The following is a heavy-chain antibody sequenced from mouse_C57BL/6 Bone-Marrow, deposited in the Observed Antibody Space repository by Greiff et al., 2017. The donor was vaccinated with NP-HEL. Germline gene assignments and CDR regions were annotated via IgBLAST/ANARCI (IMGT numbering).Heavy chain of an antibody. Sequence: VQLQQSGAELVRPGASVKLSCTASGFNIKDDYMHWVKQRPEQGLEWIGWIDPENGDTEYASKFQGKATITADTSSNTAYLQRSSLTSEDTAVYYCTTGYFDYWGQGTTLTVSS. CDR3: TTGYFDY. CDR1: GFNIKDDY. J-gene: IGHJ2*01. CDR2: IDPENGDT. V-gene: IGHV14-4*01.